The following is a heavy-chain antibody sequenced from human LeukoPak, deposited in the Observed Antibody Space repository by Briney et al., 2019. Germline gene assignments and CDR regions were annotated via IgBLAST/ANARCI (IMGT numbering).Heavy chain of an antibody. CDR2: ISGSGGST. J-gene: IGHJ4*02. D-gene: IGHD3-16*01. CDR3: GRDSLGGDY. CDR1: GFTFSSYA. V-gene: IGHV3-23*01. Sequence: PGGSLRLSCAASGFTFSSYAMSWVRQAPGKGLEWVSAISGSGGSTYYADSVKGRFTISRDNSQNTLYLQMNRLRVEDTAVYYCGRDSLGGDYWGQGTLVTVSS.